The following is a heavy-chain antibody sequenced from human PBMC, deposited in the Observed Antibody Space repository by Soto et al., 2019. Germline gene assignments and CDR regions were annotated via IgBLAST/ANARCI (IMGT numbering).Heavy chain of an antibody. J-gene: IGHJ3*02. CDR1: SDSISSGHW. CDR2: IYHSGNT. Sequence: QVQLQESGPGLVKPSGTLSLTCAVSSDSISSGHWWSWVRQHPGKGLEWIGEIYHSGNTNYNPSLKSRVTISVDKSKNQFSLKLSSVTAADTAVYYCARGGAGDYVLGVGDAFDIWGQGTMVTVSS. CDR3: ARGGAGDYVLGVGDAFDI. D-gene: IGHD4-17*01. V-gene: IGHV4-4*02.